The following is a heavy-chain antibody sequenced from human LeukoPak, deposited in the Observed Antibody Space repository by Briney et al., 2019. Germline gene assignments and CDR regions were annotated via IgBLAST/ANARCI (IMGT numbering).Heavy chain of an antibody. CDR1: GYTFTGYD. Sequence: ASVKVSCKASGYTFTGYDMHWVRQAPGQGLEWMGWINPNSGGVTNYAQNFQGRVTMTRDTSISTAFMELRWLTSDDTAFYYCAREGVVARDFDYWGQGTLVTVTS. V-gene: IGHV1-2*02. J-gene: IGHJ4*02. D-gene: IGHD2-15*01. CDR2: INPNSGGVT. CDR3: AREGVVARDFDY.